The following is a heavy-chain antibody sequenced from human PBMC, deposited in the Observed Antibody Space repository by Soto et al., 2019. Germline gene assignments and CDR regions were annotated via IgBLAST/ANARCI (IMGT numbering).Heavy chain of an antibody. D-gene: IGHD1-1*01. CDR1: GFTFSNYT. J-gene: IGHJ4*02. CDR3: AGSTALDF. CDR2: ISYDGSIK. V-gene: IGHV3-30-3*01. Sequence: VQLVESGGGVVQPGRSLRLSCAASGFTFSNYTMHWVRQAPGKGLEWVAVISYDGSIKYYADSVRGRFTVSRDNSKNTLYLQMNSLRGEDTAVYYCAGSTALDFWGQGTLVTVSS.